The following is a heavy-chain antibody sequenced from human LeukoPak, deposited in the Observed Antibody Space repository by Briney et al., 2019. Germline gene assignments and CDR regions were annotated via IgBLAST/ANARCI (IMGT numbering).Heavy chain of an antibody. J-gene: IGHJ4*02. CDR2: ISYDGNTI. CDR1: EFTFSNYA. Sequence: PGGSLRLSCAASEFTFSNYAVHWVRQAPGKGLQWVAVISYDGNTIYYADSVKGRFTISRDTSKNTLYLQMNSLRTEDTAVYYCARAPGAVAGTPADYWGQGTLVTVSS. CDR3: ARAPGAVAGTPADY. V-gene: IGHV3-30-3*01. D-gene: IGHD6-19*01.